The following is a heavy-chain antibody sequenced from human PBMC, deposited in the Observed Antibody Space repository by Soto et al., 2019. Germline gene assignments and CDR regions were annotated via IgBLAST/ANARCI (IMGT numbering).Heavy chain of an antibody. D-gene: IGHD3-9*01. J-gene: IGHJ5*02. Sequence: ASVKASCKASGYTFTSYDINWVRQATGQGLEWMGWMNPNSGNTGYAQKFQGRVTMTRNTSISTAYMELSSLRSEDTAVYYCARRALAGEFVLRYFDWVTPQGWFDPWGQGTLVTVSS. CDR2: MNPNSGNT. CDR1: GYTFTSYD. V-gene: IGHV1-8*01. CDR3: ARRALAGEFVLRYFDWVTPQGWFDP.